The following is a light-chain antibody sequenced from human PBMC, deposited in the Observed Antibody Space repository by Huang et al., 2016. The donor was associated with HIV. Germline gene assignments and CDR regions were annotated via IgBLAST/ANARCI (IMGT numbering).Light chain of an antibody. CDR3: QQYNDWPPYT. CDR1: QSVNSN. Sequence: EIVMTQSPATLSVSPGERATLSCRAIQSVNSNIAWYQQKPGQSPRLLSYAASTRATGTPGRFSGSRSGSEFNLTSTSLQSEDFATYYCQQYNDWPPYTFGQGTKVEIK. J-gene: IGKJ2*01. CDR2: AAS. V-gene: IGKV3-15*01.